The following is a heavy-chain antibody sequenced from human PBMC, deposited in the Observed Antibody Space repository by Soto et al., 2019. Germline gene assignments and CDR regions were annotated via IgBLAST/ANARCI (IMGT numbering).Heavy chain of an antibody. CDR2: IYYSGST. Sequence: SETLSLTCTVSGGSISSYYWSWIRQPPGKGLEWIGYIYYSGSTNYNPSLKSRVTISVDTSKNQFSLKLSSVTAADTAVYYCARTPYYYDSSGYYYGAFDIWGQGTMVTFSS. V-gene: IGHV4-59*01. D-gene: IGHD3-22*01. CDR3: ARTPYYYDSSGYYYGAFDI. CDR1: GGSISSYY. J-gene: IGHJ3*02.